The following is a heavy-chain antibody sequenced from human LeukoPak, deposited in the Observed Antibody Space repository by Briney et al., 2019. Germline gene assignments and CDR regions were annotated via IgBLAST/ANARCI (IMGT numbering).Heavy chain of an antibody. CDR3: ARDQSKLGFDY. CDR1: GGAFSSYA. Sequence: SVKVSCKASGGAFSSYAISWVRRAPGQGLEWMGRIIPILGIANYAQKFQGRVTITADKSTSTAYMELSSLRSEDTAVYYCARDQSKLGFDYWGQGTLVTVSS. J-gene: IGHJ4*02. D-gene: IGHD3-16*01. V-gene: IGHV1-69*04. CDR2: IIPILGIA.